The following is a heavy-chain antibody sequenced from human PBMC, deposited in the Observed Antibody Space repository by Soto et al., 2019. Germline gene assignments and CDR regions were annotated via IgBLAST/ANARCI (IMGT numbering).Heavy chain of an antibody. J-gene: IGHJ4*02. D-gene: IGHD1-1*01. CDR2: ISYDGKIA. CDR1: GFTFSSYG. Sequence: QVQLVESGGGVVQPGRSLRLSCAASGFTFSSYGMHWVRQAPGKGLEWVTVISYDGKIAYYEDSVKGRFTISRDNSKNTLYLQMNSMSTEDTAMYYCAKEGPITNWYFDYWGQGTLVTVSS. CDR3: AKEGPITNWYFDY. V-gene: IGHV3-30*18.